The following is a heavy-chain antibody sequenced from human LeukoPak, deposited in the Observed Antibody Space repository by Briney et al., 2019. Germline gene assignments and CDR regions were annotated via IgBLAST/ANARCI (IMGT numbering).Heavy chain of an antibody. CDR2: ISAYNGNT. CDR3: ARFFLLVGRGLGVPAALDY. J-gene: IGHJ4*02. V-gene: IGHV1-18*04. Sequence: ASVKVSCKASGYTFTSYGISWVRQAPGQGLEWMGWISAYNGNTNYAQKLQGRVTMTTDTSTSTAYMELRSLRSDDTAVYYCARFFLLVGRGLGVPAALDYWGQGTLVTVSS. CDR1: GYTFTSYG. D-gene: IGHD2-2*01.